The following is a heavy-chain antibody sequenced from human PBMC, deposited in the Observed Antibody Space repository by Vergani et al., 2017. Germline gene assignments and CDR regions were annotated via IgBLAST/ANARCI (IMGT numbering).Heavy chain of an antibody. D-gene: IGHD5-24*01. CDR3: AQILSKNGYNYDAFDI. CDR2: ISGSGGNT. Sequence: EVHLEESGGGLVQPGGSLRLSCAASGFTFSSYAMSWVRQVPGKGLEWVSGISGSGGNTYYANSVKGRFTISKDTSKNQVVLRMTNMDPVDTAMYYCAQILSKNGYNYDAFDIWGQGTMVIVSS. CDR1: GFTFSSYA. V-gene: IGHV3-23*04. J-gene: IGHJ3*02.